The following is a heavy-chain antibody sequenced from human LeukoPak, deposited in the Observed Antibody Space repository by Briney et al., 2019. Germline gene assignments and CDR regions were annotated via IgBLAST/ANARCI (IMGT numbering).Heavy chain of an antibody. D-gene: IGHD3-10*01. CDR2: FDPEDGET. Sequence: ASVKVSCKASGYTFTGYYMHWVRQAPGKGLEWMGGFDPEDGETIYAQDFQGRVTMTEDTSTDTAYMELSSLRSEDTAVYYCATDFWFGELFTDYWGRGTLVTVSS. V-gene: IGHV1-24*01. J-gene: IGHJ4*02. CDR1: GYTFTGYY. CDR3: ATDFWFGELFTDY.